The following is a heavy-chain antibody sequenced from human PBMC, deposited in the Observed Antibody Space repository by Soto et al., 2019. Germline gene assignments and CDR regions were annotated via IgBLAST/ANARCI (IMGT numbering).Heavy chain of an antibody. J-gene: IGHJ4*02. CDR2: VIPFFNNP. Sequence: QVQLVQSGAEVKRPGSSVRVSCKASEDTFDSYAISWVRQAPGQGLDWMGGVIPFFNNPNYAKKVQGRVTITADESTSTAYMELSSLRSEDTALYYCAAESAYGGNPLAFLYWGQGTLVTVSS. CDR1: EDTFDSYA. V-gene: IGHV1-69*01. CDR3: AAESAYGGNPLAFLY. D-gene: IGHD1-26*01.